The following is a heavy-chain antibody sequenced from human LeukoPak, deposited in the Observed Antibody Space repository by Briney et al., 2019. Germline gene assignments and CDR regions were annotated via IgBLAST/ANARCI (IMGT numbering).Heavy chain of an antibody. Sequence: PGGSLRLSCAASGFTFSSYGMHWVRQAPGKGLEWVTFIRYDGSNKFYADSVKGRFTIPRDNSKNTLYLQMNNLRVEDTAVYYCAILSVPGDYFDYWGQGTLVTVSS. CDR1: GFTFSSYG. V-gene: IGHV3-30*02. J-gene: IGHJ4*02. D-gene: IGHD3-10*02. CDR2: IRYDGSNK. CDR3: AILSVPGDYFDY.